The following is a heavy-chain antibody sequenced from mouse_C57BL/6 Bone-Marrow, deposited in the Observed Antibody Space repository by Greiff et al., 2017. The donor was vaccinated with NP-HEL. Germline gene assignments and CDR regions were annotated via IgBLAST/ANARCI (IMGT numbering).Heavy chain of an antibody. Sequence: EVQRVESGPGLVKPSQSLSLTCSVTGYSITSGYYWNWIRQFPGNKLEWMGYISYDGSNNYNPSLKNRISITRDTSKNQFFLKLNSVTTEDTATYYCASPPLDYDDWYFDVWGTGTTVTVSS. CDR3: ASPPLDYDDWYFDV. J-gene: IGHJ1*03. CDR2: ISYDGSN. D-gene: IGHD2-4*01. CDR1: GYSITSGYY. V-gene: IGHV3-6*01.